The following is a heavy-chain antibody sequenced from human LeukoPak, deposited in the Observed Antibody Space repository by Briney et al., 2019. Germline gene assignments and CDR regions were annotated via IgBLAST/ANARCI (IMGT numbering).Heavy chain of an antibody. CDR2: ISAYNGNT. J-gene: IGHJ5*02. V-gene: IGHV1-18*01. CDR3: ASSTEGWFDP. Sequence: GASVKVSCKASGYTFTSYGISWVRQAPGQGLEWMGWISAYNGNTNYAQKFQGRVTITRNTSISTAYMELSSLRSEDTAVYYCASSTEGWFDPWGQGTLVTVSS. CDR1: GYTFTSYG.